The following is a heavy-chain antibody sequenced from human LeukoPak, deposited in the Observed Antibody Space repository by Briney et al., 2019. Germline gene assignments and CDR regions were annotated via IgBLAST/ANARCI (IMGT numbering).Heavy chain of an antibody. CDR1: GYTFTGYY. J-gene: IGHJ4*02. V-gene: IGHV1-18*04. CDR2: ISAYNGNT. Sequence: GASVKVSCKASGYTFTGYYMHWVRQAPGQGLEWMGWISAYNGNTNYAQKLQGRVTMTTDTSTSTAYMELRSLRSDDTAVYYCAREPTIFGVVLSRPFDYWGQGTLVTVSS. CDR3: AREPTIFGVVLSRPFDY. D-gene: IGHD3-3*01.